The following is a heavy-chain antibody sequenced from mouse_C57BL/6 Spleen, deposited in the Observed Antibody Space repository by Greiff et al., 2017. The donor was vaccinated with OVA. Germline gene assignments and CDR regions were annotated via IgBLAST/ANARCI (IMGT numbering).Heavy chain of an antibody. J-gene: IGHJ4*01. CDR3: ARQGDYYYYAMDY. CDR2: IWSDGST. V-gene: IGHV2-6-1*01. Sequence: QVQLKESGPGLVAPSQSLSITCTVSGFSLTSYGVHWVRQPPGKGLEWLVVIWSDGSTTYNSALKSRLSISKDNSKSQGFLKMNSLQTDDTAIYYGARQGDYYYYAMDYWGQGTSVTVSS. CDR1: GFSLTSYG. D-gene: IGHD2-4*01.